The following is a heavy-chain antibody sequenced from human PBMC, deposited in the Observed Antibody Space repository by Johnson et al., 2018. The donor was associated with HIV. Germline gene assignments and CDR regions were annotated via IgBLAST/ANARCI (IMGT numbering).Heavy chain of an antibody. Sequence: VQLVESGGGVVQTGRSLRLSCAASGFTFDDYGMSWVRQAPGKGLEWVSGINWNGGSTGYADSVKGRFTISRDNSKNTLYLQLSSLRSEDTAVYYCARDSGVPGNDAFDIWGQGTMVTVSS. V-gene: IGHV3-20*04. CDR3: ARDSGVPGNDAFDI. J-gene: IGHJ3*02. CDR2: INWNGGST. CDR1: GFTFDDYG. D-gene: IGHD3-10*01.